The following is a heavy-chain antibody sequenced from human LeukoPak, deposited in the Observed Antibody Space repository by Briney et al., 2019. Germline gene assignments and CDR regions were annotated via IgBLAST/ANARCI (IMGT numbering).Heavy chain of an antibody. Sequence: GGSLRLSCTASGFAFSSYAMSWVRQAPGAGLEWLSAIDGGGGSTLHAESVKGRFIISTDNSKNALYMQMNSLRAEDTAVYYCAKDFYDNSGLRYDYWGQETLVTVSS. J-gene: IGHJ4*02. V-gene: IGHV3-23*01. CDR3: AKDFYDNSGLRYDY. D-gene: IGHD3-22*01. CDR2: IDGGGGST. CDR1: GFAFSSYA.